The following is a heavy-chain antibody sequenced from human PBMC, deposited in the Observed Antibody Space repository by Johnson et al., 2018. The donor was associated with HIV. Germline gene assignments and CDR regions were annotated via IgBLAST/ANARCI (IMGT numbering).Heavy chain of an antibody. Sequence: QVQLVESGGGVVRPGGSLRLSCAASGFTFSRYGMHWVRQAPGKGLEWVAGMSPDGSDKYYSDLVKGRFTISRDNSRNTLYLQMNSLRTEYTAVYYCARERDPQDAFDIWGQGTMVTVSS. J-gene: IGHJ3*02. CDR2: MSPDGSDK. V-gene: IGHV3-30*03. CDR3: ARERDPQDAFDI. CDR1: GFTFSRYG.